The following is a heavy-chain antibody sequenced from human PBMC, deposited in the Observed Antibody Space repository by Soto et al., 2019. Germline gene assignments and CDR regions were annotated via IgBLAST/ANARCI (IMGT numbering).Heavy chain of an antibody. D-gene: IGHD6-13*01. V-gene: IGHV3-21*01. J-gene: IGHJ4*02. Sequence: GGSLRLSCAASGFTFSSYSMNWVRQAPGKGLEWVSSISSSSSYIYYADSVKGRFTISRDNAKNSLYLQMNSLRAEDTAVYYCAREAIAAAGTVALDYWGQGTLVTVSS. CDR2: ISSSSSYI. CDR1: GFTFSSYS. CDR3: AREAIAAAGTVALDY.